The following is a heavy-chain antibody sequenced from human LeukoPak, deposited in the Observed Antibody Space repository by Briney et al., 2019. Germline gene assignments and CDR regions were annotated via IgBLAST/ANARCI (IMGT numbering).Heavy chain of an antibody. CDR2: IRYDGSNK. J-gene: IGHJ3*02. D-gene: IGHD3-10*01. CDR3: ARVGFGELFDAFDI. CDR1: GFTFSSYG. Sequence: GRSLRLSCSASGFTFSSYGMHWVRQAPGKGLEWVAVIRYDGSNKYYADSVKGRSTISRDNSKNTLYLQMNSLRAEDTAVYYCARVGFGELFDAFDIWGQGTMVTVSS. V-gene: IGHV3-33*01.